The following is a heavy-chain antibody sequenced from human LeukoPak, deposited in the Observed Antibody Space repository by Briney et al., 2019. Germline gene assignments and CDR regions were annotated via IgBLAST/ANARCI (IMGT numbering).Heavy chain of an antibody. CDR2: IYYSGST. J-gene: IGHJ4*02. CDR1: GGSFSGYY. D-gene: IGHD3-16*01. Sequence: KSSETLSLTCAVYGGSFSGYYWSWIRQPPGKGLEWIGSIYYSGSTYYNPSLKSRVTISVDTSKNQFSLKLSSVTAADTAVYYCAREGGLNHHFDYWGQGTLVTVSS. CDR3: AREGGLNHHFDY. V-gene: IGHV4-34*01.